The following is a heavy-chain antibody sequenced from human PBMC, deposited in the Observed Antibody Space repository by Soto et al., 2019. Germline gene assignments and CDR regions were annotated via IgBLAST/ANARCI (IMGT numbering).Heavy chain of an antibody. CDR1: GYTFTGYY. Sequence: ASVKVSCKASGYTFTGYYMHWVRQAPGQGLEWMGWINPNSGGTNYAQKFQSWVTMTRDTSISTAYMELSRLRSDDTAVYYCARGNDFWSGDPFYYYYGMDVWGQGTTVTVSS. J-gene: IGHJ6*02. D-gene: IGHD3-3*01. CDR2: INPNSGGT. V-gene: IGHV1-2*04. CDR3: ARGNDFWSGDPFYYYYGMDV.